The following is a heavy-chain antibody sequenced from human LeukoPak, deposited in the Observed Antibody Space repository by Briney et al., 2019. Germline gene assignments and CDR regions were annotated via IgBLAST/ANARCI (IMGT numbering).Heavy chain of an antibody. CDR1: GLTFSSYG. D-gene: IGHD5-12*01. J-gene: IGHJ4*02. Sequence: GGSLRLSCAASGLTFSSYGMHWVRQAPGKGLEWVAVIWYDGSNKYYADSVKGRFTISRDNSKNTLYLQMNSLRAEDTAVHYCARQMDGYNIDYWGQGTLVTVSS. CDR2: IWYDGSNK. V-gene: IGHV3-33*01. CDR3: ARQMDGYNIDY.